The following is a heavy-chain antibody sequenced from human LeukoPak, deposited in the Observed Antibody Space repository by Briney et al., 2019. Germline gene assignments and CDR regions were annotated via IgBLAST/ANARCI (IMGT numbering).Heavy chain of an antibody. CDR1: GFTFSSYA. J-gene: IGHJ4*02. Sequence: GGSLRLSCAASGFTFSSYAMHWVRQAPGKGLEWVAVISYDGSNKHYADSVKGRFTISRDNSKNTLYLQMNSLRAEDTAVYYCARDLDGTMHDGDYWGQGTLVTVSS. D-gene: IGHD1-14*01. CDR2: ISYDGSNK. V-gene: IGHV3-30-3*01. CDR3: ARDLDGTMHDGDY.